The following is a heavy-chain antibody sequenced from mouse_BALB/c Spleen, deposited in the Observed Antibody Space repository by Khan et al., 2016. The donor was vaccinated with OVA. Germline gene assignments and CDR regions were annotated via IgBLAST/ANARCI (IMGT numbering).Heavy chain of an antibody. CDR1: GYTFTNYG. J-gene: IGHJ1*01. D-gene: IGHD2-1*01. CDR2: INTYTGEP. V-gene: IGHV9-3-1*01. CDR3: ARVGNYWYFDV. Sequence: QIQLVQSGPELKKPGETVKISCKASGYTFTNYGMTWVKQAPGKGLKWMGWINTYTGEPTYADDFKGRFAFSLETSATTASLQINNLKNEDTATGFCARVGNYWYFDVWGAGTTVTVSS.